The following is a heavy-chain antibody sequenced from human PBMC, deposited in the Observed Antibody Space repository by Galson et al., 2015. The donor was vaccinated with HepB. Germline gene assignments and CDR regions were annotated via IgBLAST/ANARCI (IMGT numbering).Heavy chain of an antibody. Sequence: ETLSLTCAVSGGSISSSNWWSWVRQPPGKGLEWIGEVYHSGSTNYNPSLKSRVTISVDKSKNQFSLKLSSVTAADTAVYYCARGTWFGELPGFDYWGQGTLVTVSS. CDR2: VYHSGST. CDR3: ARGTWFGELPGFDY. V-gene: IGHV4-4*02. CDR1: GGSISSSNW. D-gene: IGHD3-10*01. J-gene: IGHJ4*02.